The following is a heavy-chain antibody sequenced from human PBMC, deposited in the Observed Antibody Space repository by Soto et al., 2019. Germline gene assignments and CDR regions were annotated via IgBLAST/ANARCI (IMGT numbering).Heavy chain of an antibody. CDR2: IVPVFGTP. CDR3: ARWAGFCGSNYCYTPFDY. D-gene: IGHD2-2*02. CDR1: GGTFRNSA. V-gene: IGHV1-69*01. J-gene: IGHJ4*02. Sequence: AVKVSCKASGGTFRNSAISWVRQAPGQGLEWMGGIVPVFGTPTYAQEFHGRVTITADESTSTAYMELSSLRSEDTAVYYCARWAGFCGSNYCYTPFDYWGQGARVTVSS.